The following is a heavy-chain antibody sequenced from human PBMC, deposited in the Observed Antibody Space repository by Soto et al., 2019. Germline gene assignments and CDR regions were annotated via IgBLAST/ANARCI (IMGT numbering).Heavy chain of an antibody. CDR1: GFTFSSYA. V-gene: IGHV3-23*01. Sequence: GGSLRLSCAASGFTFSSYAMSWVRQAPGKGLEWVSAISGSGGSTYYADSVKGRFTISRDNSKNTLYLQMNSLRAEDTAVYYCVRSKGGYSYGTPFDYWGQGTLVTVSS. J-gene: IGHJ4*02. D-gene: IGHD5-18*01. CDR2: ISGSGGST. CDR3: VRSKGGYSYGTPFDY.